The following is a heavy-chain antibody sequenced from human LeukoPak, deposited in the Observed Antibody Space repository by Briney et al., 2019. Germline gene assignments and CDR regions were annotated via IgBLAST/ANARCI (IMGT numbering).Heavy chain of an antibody. J-gene: IGHJ4*02. Sequence: SETLSLTCAVSGGSISDTNRWSWVRQPPGRGLEWIGEVYHSGTTNYNPSFKSRIAISVDKSQNQFSLKLSSVTAADTAVYYCASTIDFDFDYWGQGTLVTVSS. CDR2: VYHSGTT. V-gene: IGHV4-4*02. CDR3: ASTIDFDFDY. D-gene: IGHD3-9*01. CDR1: GGSISDTNR.